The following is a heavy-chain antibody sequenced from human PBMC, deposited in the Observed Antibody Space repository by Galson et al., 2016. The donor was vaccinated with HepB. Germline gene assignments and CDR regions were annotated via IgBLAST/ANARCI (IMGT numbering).Heavy chain of an antibody. Sequence: SLRLSCAASGFTFSTYGIHWVRQAPGKGLEWVSAIRGSGGTTYYADSVKGRFTISRDNSKNTLYLQMNSLRVEDTAIYYCAKAEMTTVTRFEHWGQGTLVTVSP. CDR1: GFTFSTYG. CDR2: IRGSGGTT. D-gene: IGHD4-17*01. J-gene: IGHJ4*02. CDR3: AKAEMTTVTRFEH. V-gene: IGHV3-23*01.